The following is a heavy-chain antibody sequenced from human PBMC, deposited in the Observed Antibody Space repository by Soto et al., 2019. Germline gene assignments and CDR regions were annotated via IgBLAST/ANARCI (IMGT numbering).Heavy chain of an antibody. J-gene: IGHJ5*02. V-gene: IGHV3-23*01. CDR1: GFTFSSYA. CDR2: ISGSGGST. D-gene: IGHD6-19*01. Sequence: PGGSLRLSXAASGFTFSSYAMSWVRQAPGKGLEWVSAISGSGGSTYYADSVKGRFTISRDNSKNTLYLQMNSLRAEDTAVYYCAKGVRQWLVRMSWFDPWGQGTLVTVSS. CDR3: AKGVRQWLVRMSWFDP.